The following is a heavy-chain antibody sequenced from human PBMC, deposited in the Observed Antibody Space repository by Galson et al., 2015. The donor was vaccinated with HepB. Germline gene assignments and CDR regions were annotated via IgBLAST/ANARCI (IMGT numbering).Heavy chain of an antibody. CDR1: GFTFSSYW. J-gene: IGHJ3*02. V-gene: IGHV3-7*03. Sequence: SLRLSCAASGFTFSSYWMSWVRQAPGKGLEWVANIKQDGSEKYYVDSVKGRFTISRDNAKNSLYLQMNSLRAEDTAVYYCARDHGVLRFLEWLSHDAFDIWGQGTMVTVSS. CDR3: ARDHGVLRFLEWLSHDAFDI. CDR2: IKQDGSEK. D-gene: IGHD3-3*01.